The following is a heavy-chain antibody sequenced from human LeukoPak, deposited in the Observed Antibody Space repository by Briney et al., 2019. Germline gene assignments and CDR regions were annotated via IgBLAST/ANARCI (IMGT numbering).Heavy chain of an antibody. J-gene: IGHJ3*02. CDR1: GFTFSSYG. CDR3: VKDPDPRYCSSTSCSPI. Sequence: GGSLRLSCAASGFTFSSYGMSWVRQAPGKGLEWASGLSGSGSNTYYADSVKGRFTISRDNSKNTLYLQMNSLRVEDTAVYYCVKDPDPRYCSSTSCSPIWGQGTMVTVSS. V-gene: IGHV3-23*01. CDR2: LSGSGSNT. D-gene: IGHD2-2*01.